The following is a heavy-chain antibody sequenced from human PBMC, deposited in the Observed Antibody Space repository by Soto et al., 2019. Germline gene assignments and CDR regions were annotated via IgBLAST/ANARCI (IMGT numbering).Heavy chain of an antibody. CDR1: GFTFSSYS. V-gene: IGHV3-21*01. J-gene: IGHJ4*02. CDR2: ISSSSSYI. CDR3: ATGYCSGGSCYSAVHFDY. Sequence: PGGSLRLSCAASGFTFSSYSMNWVRQAPGKGLEWVSSISSSSSYIYYADSVKGRFTISRDNAKNSLYLQMNSLRAEDTAVYYCATGYCSGGSCYSAVHFDYWGQGTLVTVSS. D-gene: IGHD2-15*01.